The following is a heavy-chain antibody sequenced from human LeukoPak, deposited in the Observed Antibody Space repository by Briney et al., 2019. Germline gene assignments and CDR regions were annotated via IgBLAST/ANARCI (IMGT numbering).Heavy chain of an antibody. Sequence: PGGSLRLSCAASGFTFDDYAMHWVRQAPGKGLEGVSGISGNSGSIGYADSVKGRFTISRDNAKNSLYLQMNSLRAEDTALYYCAKDMRKKSDYPSFDSWGQGTQVTVSS. J-gene: IGHJ4*02. CDR2: ISGNSGSI. CDR3: AKDMRKKSDYPSFDS. D-gene: IGHD3-16*01. CDR1: GFTFDDYA. V-gene: IGHV3-9*01.